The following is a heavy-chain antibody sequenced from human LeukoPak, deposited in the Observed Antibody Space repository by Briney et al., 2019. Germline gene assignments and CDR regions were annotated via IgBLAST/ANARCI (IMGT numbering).Heavy chain of an antibody. J-gene: IGHJ4*02. D-gene: IGHD6-19*01. CDR1: GYTFTGYY. CDR3: ARENNSGWYRKAAFDY. Sequence: GASVKVSCKASGYTFTGYYIHWVRQAPGQGLEWMGWINPNGGGTNYAQNFQGRVTMTRDTSISTAYMELSRLGSDDTAIYYCARENNSGWYRKAAFDYWGQGTLVTVTS. CDR2: INPNGGGT. V-gene: IGHV1-2*02.